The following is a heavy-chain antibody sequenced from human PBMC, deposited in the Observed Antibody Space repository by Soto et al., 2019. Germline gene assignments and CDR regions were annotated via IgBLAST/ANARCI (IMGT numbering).Heavy chain of an antibody. CDR3: ARQPHYYGSGTYFVY. D-gene: IGHD3-10*01. CDR1: GYNFTNYW. CDR2: IYPGDSDT. Sequence: PGESLKISCQGSGYNFTNYWIGWVRQMPGKGLEWMGIIYPGDSDTRYSPSFQGQVTISADKSITTAYLQWNSLKASDTAIYYCARQPHYYGSGTYFVYWGQGTLVTVSS. J-gene: IGHJ4*02. V-gene: IGHV5-51*01.